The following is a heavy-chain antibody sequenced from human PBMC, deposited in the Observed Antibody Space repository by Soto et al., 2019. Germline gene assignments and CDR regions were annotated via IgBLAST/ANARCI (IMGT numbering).Heavy chain of an antibody. J-gene: IGHJ5*02. Sequence: PSDILSLTCTVSGGSITSGGYFWSRLRQLPGKGLEWIGNIYSSGTTFYNPSLKSRVTISVDTSANQFSLKLNSVTAADTAVYYCARDRSGYYWFDPWGQGTLVT. V-gene: IGHV4-31*03. CDR2: IYSSGTT. D-gene: IGHD3-22*01. CDR1: GGSITSGGYF. CDR3: ARDRSGYYWFDP.